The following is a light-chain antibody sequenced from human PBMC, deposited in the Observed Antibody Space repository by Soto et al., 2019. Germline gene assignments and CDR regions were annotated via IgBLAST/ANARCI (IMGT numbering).Light chain of an antibody. CDR2: GNS. CDR1: SSNIGAGYD. V-gene: IGLV1-40*01. Sequence: QSVLTQPPSVSGAPGQRVTISCTGSSSNIGAGYDVHWYQQLPGTAPKLLIYGNSNRPSGVPDRFSGSKSGTSASLAITGLQAEDEADYYCCSYAGSSTEVFGGGTKLTVL. J-gene: IGLJ2*01. CDR3: CSYAGSSTEV.